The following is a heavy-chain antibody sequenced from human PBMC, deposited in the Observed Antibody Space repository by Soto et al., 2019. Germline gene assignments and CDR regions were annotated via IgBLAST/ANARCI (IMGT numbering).Heavy chain of an antibody. D-gene: IGHD7-27*01. V-gene: IGHV1-69*06. J-gene: IGHJ6*02. Sequence: QVQLVQSGAEVKKPGSSVKVSCKASGGTFSSYAISWVRQAPGQGLEWMGGIIPIFGTANYAQKFQGRVTITADKSTSTAYMELSSLRSEDTAVYYCARSLRGVNWGKSLYYYSGMDVWGQGTTVTVSS. CDR2: IIPIFGTA. CDR1: GGTFSSYA. CDR3: ARSLRGVNWGKSLYYYSGMDV.